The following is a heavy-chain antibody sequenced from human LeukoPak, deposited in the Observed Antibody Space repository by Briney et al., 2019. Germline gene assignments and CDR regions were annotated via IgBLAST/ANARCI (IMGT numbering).Heavy chain of an antibody. D-gene: IGHD3-16*02. J-gene: IGHJ4*02. CDR2: INSDGSST. CDR1: GFTFSSYW. Sequence: PGGSLRPSCAASGFTFSSYWMHWVRQAPGKGLVWVSRINSDGSSTSYADSVKGRFTISRDNAKNTLYLQMNSLRAEDTAVYYCARAFAPFYVWGSYRPPDSFDYWGQGTLVTVSS. CDR3: ARAFAPFYVWGSYRPPDSFDY. V-gene: IGHV3-74*01.